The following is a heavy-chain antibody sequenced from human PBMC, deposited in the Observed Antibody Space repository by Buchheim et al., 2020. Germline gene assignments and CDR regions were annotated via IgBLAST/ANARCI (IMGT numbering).Heavy chain of an antibody. J-gene: IGHJ4*02. CDR1: GFTFSSYA. CDR3: AREIEMATISDY. CDR2: IKQDGSEK. D-gene: IGHD5-24*01. V-gene: IGHV3-7*01. Sequence: EVQLLESGGGLVQPGGSLRLSCAASGFTFSSYAMSWVRQAPGKGLEWVANIKQDGSEKYYVDSVKGRFTISRDNAKNSLYLQMNSLRAEDTAVYYCAREIEMATISDYWGQGTL.